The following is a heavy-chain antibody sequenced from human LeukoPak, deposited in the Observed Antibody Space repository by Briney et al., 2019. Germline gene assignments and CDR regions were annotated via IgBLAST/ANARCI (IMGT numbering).Heavy chain of an antibody. Sequence: PGGSLRLSCAASGFTFSNAWMSWVRQAPGKGLEWVGRIKSKTDGGTTDYAAPVKGRFTISRDDSKNTLYLQMNSLKTEDTAVYYCTTAYSSSWPLYWFDPWGQGTLVTVSS. J-gene: IGHJ5*02. CDR3: TTAYSSSWPLYWFDP. CDR1: GFTFSNAW. V-gene: IGHV3-15*01. D-gene: IGHD6-13*01. CDR2: IKSKTDGGTT.